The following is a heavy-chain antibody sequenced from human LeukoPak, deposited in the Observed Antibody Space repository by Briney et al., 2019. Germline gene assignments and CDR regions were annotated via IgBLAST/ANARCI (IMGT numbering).Heavy chain of an antibody. Sequence: PSEILSLTCTVSGYALSSGYYWGWIRPPPGKGMEWIGSIDHSGSTYYNPSLKSRVTISVDTSKNQFSLKLSSVTAADTAVYYCARDSGPYCSSTSCSIGIFDYWGQGTLVTVSS. CDR1: GYALSSGYY. D-gene: IGHD2-2*01. CDR2: IDHSGST. J-gene: IGHJ4*02. CDR3: ARDSGPYCSSTSCSIGIFDY. V-gene: IGHV4-38-2*02.